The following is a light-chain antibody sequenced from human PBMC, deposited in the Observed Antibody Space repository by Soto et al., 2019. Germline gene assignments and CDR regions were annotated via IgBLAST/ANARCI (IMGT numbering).Light chain of an antibody. Sequence: EMVITPSPGTRALASVEVATLSFRASQSVSSNLAWYQQHPGQAPSLLLYGVSSRATDVPDRFSGSGSGTDFTLTISSLEPEDFAVYYCQQRRSWPPTITFGQGTRLEIK. J-gene: IGKJ5*01. CDR2: GVS. V-gene: IGKV3-11*01. CDR3: QQRRSWPPTIT. CDR1: QSVSSN.